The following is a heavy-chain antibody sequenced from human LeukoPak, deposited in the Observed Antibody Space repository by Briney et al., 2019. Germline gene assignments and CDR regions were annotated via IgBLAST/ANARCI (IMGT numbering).Heavy chain of an antibody. V-gene: IGHV3-33*06. CDR3: AKDAERGFDYSNSLEK. CDR1: KFTFSDYC. D-gene: IGHD4-11*01. Sequence: GRSLRLSYAASKFTFSDYCRHWVRQAPGKGLGWVAVIGNDGSSQYYADSAKGRFTVSRDNSQKTLYLQMNSLRPEDTAVYYCAKDAERGFDYSNSLEKWGQGTLVTVSS. CDR2: IGNDGSSQ. J-gene: IGHJ4*02.